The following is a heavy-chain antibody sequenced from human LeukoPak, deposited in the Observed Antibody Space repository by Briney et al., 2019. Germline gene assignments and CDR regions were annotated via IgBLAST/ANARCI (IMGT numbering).Heavy chain of an antibody. Sequence: SETLSLTCTVSGGSISSGGYYWSWIRQHPGKGLEWIGYIYYSGSTYYNPSLKSRVTISVDTSKNQFSLKLSSVTAADTAVYYCARHAFGSGDNWFDPWGQGTLVTVSS. CDR2: IYYSGST. CDR3: ARHAFGSGDNWFDP. J-gene: IGHJ5*02. V-gene: IGHV4-31*03. D-gene: IGHD3-16*01. CDR1: GGSISSGGYY.